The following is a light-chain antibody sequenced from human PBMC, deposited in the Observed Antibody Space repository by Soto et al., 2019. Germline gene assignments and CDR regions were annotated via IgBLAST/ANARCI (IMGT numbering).Light chain of an antibody. Sequence: DIQMTQSPSSLSASVGDRVTITCQASHDINNYLNWYQQKPGKAPKLLIYDASNLETGVPSRFSGSRSGTDFTFTISSLQPEDVATYYCQHYDNLFPLTFGGGTKVEIK. CDR2: DAS. V-gene: IGKV1-33*01. CDR3: QHYDNLFPLT. J-gene: IGKJ4*01. CDR1: HDINNY.